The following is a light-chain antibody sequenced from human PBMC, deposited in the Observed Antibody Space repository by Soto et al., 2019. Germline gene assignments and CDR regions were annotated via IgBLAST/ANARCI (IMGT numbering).Light chain of an antibody. Sequence: EVLLTQSPATLSLTPGERTTLSCRASQSVSTSLGWYQQRPGQAPRLLIFDASKRATGIPARFSGSGSGTDFTLTISSLESEDFAVYYCKQSSNWPLTFGGGTRVEIK. J-gene: IGKJ4*01. CDR1: QSVSTS. CDR2: DAS. V-gene: IGKV3-11*01. CDR3: KQSSNWPLT.